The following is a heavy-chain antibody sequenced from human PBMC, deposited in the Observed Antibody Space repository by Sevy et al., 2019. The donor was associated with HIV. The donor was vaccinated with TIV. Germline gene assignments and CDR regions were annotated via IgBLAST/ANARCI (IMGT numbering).Heavy chain of an antibody. CDR1: GGSINSDH. CDR3: ARRNDFDI. Sequence: SETLSLTCTVSGGSINSDHWNWIRQPPGKGLEWIGYVYYTGGTNYNPSLKNRVTISVDRTKNQFSLKLTSVTAADTAGYFCARRNDFDIWAKGQWSPSPQ. J-gene: IGHJ3*02. V-gene: IGHV4-59*08. CDR2: VYYTGGT.